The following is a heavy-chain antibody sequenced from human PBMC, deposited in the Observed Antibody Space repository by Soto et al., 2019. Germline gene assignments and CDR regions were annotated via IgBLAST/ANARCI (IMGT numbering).Heavy chain of an antibody. D-gene: IGHD5-18*01. CDR3: ARSGYSYGPNTLLY. J-gene: IGHJ4*02. V-gene: IGHV4-31*03. Sequence: QVQLQESGPGLVKPSQTLSLTCTVSGGSISSGGYYWSWIRQHPGKGLEWIGYIYYSGSTYYNPALKSRVTISVTTSKNQFSLTLSSVTAADTAVYYCARSGYSYGPNTLLYWGQGTLVTVSS. CDR1: GGSISSGGYY. CDR2: IYYSGST.